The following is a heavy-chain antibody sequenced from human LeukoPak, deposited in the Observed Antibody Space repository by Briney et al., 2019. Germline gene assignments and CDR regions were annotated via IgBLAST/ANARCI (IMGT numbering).Heavy chain of an antibody. D-gene: IGHD3-16*01. CDR3: ARNLGPFDV. CDR1: GFTFNDFA. CDR2: IALSGT. Sequence: PGGSLRLSCAASGFTFNDFAMTWVRQAPGKGLEWVSSIALSGTFYAVSVKGRFIISRDNSKNMLYLQLNSLRADDTAMYYCARNLGPFDVRGHGTMVTVSS. V-gene: IGHV3-23*01. J-gene: IGHJ3*01.